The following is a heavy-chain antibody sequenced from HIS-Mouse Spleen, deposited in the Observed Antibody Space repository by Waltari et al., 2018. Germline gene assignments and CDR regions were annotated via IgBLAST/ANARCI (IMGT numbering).Heavy chain of an antibody. CDR1: GGSISSSSSS. CDR3: ARLAAAGTY. V-gene: IGHV4-39*07. CDR2: IYCSGST. D-gene: IGHD6-13*01. J-gene: IGHJ4*02. Sequence: QLQLQESGPGLVKPSETLSLTCTVSGGSISSSSSSWGWVRQPPGKGLEWIGSIYCSGSTYYNPSLKSRVTISVDTSKNQFSLKLSSVTAADTAVYYCARLAAAGTYWGQGTLVTVSS.